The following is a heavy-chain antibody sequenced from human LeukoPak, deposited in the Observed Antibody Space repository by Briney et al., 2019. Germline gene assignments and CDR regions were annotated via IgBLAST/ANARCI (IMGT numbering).Heavy chain of an antibody. CDR1: GGSFSGYY. V-gene: IGHV4-34*01. CDR2: INHSGST. J-gene: IGHJ6*02. Sequence: SETLSLTCAVYGGSFSGYYWSWIRQPPGKGLEWIGEINHSGSTNYNPSLKSRVTISVDTSKNQFSLKPSSVTAADTAVYYCARGFYYYGMDVWGQGTTVTVSS. CDR3: ARGFYYYGMDV.